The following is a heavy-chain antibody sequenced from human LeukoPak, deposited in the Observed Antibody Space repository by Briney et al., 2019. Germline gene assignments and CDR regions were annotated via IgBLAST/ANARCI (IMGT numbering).Heavy chain of an antibody. Sequence: GRSLRLSCAASGFTFSSYAMHWVRQAPGKGLAWVANIKQDGSEKSYVDSVKGRFTISRDNARNSLYLQMNSLGAEDTAVYYCARVSSGDYIDYWGQGTLVTVSS. CDR2: IKQDGSEK. V-gene: IGHV3-7*01. CDR3: ARVSSGDYIDY. D-gene: IGHD6-6*01. J-gene: IGHJ4*02. CDR1: GFTFSSYA.